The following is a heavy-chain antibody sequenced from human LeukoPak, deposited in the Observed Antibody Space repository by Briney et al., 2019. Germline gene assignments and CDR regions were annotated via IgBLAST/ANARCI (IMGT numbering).Heavy chain of an antibody. J-gene: IGHJ6*03. V-gene: IGHV1-69*05. D-gene: IGHD6-6*01. CDR3: ARAPVLSSSSDYYYYYMDV. CDR1: GGTFSSYA. Sequence: SVKVSCEASGGTFSSYAISWVRQAPGQGLEWMGGIIPIFGTANYAQKFQGRVTITTDESTSTAYMELSSLRSEDTAVYYRARAPVLSSSSDYYYYYMDVWGKGTTVTVSS. CDR2: IIPIFGTA.